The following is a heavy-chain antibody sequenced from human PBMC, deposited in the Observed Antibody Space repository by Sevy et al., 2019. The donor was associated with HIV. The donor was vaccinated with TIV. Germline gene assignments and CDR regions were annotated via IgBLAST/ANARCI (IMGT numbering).Heavy chain of an antibody. J-gene: IGHJ6*02. CDR1: GFTFSSFF. Sequence: GGSLRLSCAASGFTFSSFFMSWVRQAPGKGLEWVANIKQDGSEKHYVDSVKGRFTISRDNARNSVYLQMNSLRAEDTGVYYCAIDLTAPYYYYGMDVWGQGTMVTVSS. CDR3: AIDLTAPYYYYGMDV. V-gene: IGHV3-7*01. D-gene: IGHD1-20*01. CDR2: IKQDGSEK.